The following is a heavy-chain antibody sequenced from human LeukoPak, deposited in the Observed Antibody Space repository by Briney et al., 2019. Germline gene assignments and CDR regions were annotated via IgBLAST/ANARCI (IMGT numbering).Heavy chain of an antibody. V-gene: IGHV3-11*01. CDR1: GFTFSDYY. Sequence: PGGSLRLSCAASGFTFSDYYMSWIRQAPGKGLEWVAYISSSSTIYYADSVKGRFTISRDNPKNSLYLQMNSLRAEDTAVYYWATSSGWYEDYFDYWGQGTLVTVSS. CDR3: ATSSGWYEDYFDY. CDR2: ISSSSTI. D-gene: IGHD6-19*01. J-gene: IGHJ4*02.